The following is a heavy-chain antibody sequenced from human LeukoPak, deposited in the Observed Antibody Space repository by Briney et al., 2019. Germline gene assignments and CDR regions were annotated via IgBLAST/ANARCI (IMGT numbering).Heavy chain of an antibody. Sequence: SETLSLTCAVYGGSFSGYYWSWIRQPPGKGLEWIGEINHSGSTNYNPSLKSRGTISVDTSKNQFSLQLSSVTAADTAVYYCARGGYDFWSGYPLDYWGQGTLVTVSS. CDR2: INHSGST. D-gene: IGHD3-3*01. J-gene: IGHJ4*02. CDR3: ARGGYDFWSGYPLDY. CDR1: GGSFSGYY. V-gene: IGHV4-34*01.